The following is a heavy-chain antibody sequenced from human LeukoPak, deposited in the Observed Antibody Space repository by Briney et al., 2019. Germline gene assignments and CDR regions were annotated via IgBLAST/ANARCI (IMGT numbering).Heavy chain of an antibody. J-gene: IGHJ6*02. V-gene: IGHV1-8*01. CDR2: MNPNSGNT. CDR1: GYTFTSYD. Sequence: ASVKVSCKASGYTFTSYDINWVRQATGQGLEGMGWMNPNSGNTGYAPKFQGRVTMTRSTSITTAYMELSSLTSEDTAVYYCVREGFGVGSKAYGMDVWGQGTTVTVSS. D-gene: IGHD3-3*01. CDR3: VREGFGVGSKAYGMDV.